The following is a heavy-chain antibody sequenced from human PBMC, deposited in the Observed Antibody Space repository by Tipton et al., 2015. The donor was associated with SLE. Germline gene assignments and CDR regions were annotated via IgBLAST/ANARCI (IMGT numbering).Heavy chain of an antibody. CDR1: GGSISSSSYY. CDR2: IYTSGST. Sequence: TLSLTCTVSGGSISSSSYYWSWIRQPPGKGLEWIGYIYTSGSTNYNPSLKSRVTISVDTSKNQFSLKLSSVTAADTAVYYCAREITNWGNTPFDYWGQGTLVTVSS. CDR3: AREITNWGNTPFDY. J-gene: IGHJ4*02. V-gene: IGHV4-61*09. D-gene: IGHD7-27*01.